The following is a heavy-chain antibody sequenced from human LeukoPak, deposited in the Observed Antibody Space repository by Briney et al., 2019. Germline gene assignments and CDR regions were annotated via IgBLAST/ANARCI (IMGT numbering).Heavy chain of an antibody. CDR1: GFTFSSYA. Sequence: PGGSLRLSCAASGFTFSSYAMSWVRQAPGKGLEWVSASSGSGGSTNNADSVKGRFTISRDNAKNSLYLQMNSLRAEDTAVYYCARDADSSSWSMYYYYGMDVWGQGTTVTVSS. CDR3: ARDADSSSWSMYYYYGMDV. CDR2: SSGSGGST. D-gene: IGHD6-13*01. V-gene: IGHV3-23*01. J-gene: IGHJ6*02.